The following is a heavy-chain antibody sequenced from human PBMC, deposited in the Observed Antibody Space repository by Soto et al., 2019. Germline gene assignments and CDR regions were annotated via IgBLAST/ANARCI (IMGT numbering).Heavy chain of an antibody. V-gene: IGHV4-31*03. CDR2: IFYSGST. CDR1: GGAINNRDYY. J-gene: IGHJ6*04. D-gene: IGHD3-16*01. CDR3: ARGRPAFKSFGSGMDV. Sequence: QVQLQESGPGLVKPSQTLSLTCSVSGGAINNRDYYWSWIRQHPGKGLEWMRNIFYSGSTDYNPSLKGRLTISIDTSKNEFSLKLTSVTVAHSAVYYCARGRPAFKSFGSGMDVWGEGTTVTVSS.